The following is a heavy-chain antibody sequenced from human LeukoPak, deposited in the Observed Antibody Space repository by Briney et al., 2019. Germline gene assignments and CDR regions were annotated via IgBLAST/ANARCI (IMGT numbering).Heavy chain of an antibody. V-gene: IGHV3-73*01. CDR2: IRSKANSYAT. Sequence: GGSLRLSCAASGFTFSGSAMHWVRQASGKGLEWVGRIRSKANSYATAYAASVKGRFTISRDDSKNTAYLQMNSLKTEDTAVYYCARDSWFDPWGQGTLVTVSS. J-gene: IGHJ5*02. CDR3: ARDSWFDP. CDR1: GFTFSGSA.